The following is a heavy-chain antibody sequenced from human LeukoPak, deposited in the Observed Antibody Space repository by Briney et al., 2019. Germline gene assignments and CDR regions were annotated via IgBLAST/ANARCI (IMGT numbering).Heavy chain of an antibody. D-gene: IGHD3/OR15-3a*01. CDR2: VNHAGTT. J-gene: IGHJ5*02. Sequence: PSETLSLTCVVSSGSFSGSYWTWIRQPPGKGLEWIGEVNHAGTTAYNPSLKSRVTMSVEKSKNQFSLKLTSVTAADTAVYYCVLPNVDATSWTDTWGKGPLATVSP. CDR3: VLPNVDATSWTDT. V-gene: IGHV4-34*01. CDR1: SGSFSGSY.